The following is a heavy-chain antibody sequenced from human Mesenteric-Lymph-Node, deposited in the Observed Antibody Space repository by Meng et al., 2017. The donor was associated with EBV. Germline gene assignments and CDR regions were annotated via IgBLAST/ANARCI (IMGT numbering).Heavy chain of an antibody. CDR3: ARSTSSAWYDY. J-gene: IGHJ4*02. V-gene: IGHV4-4*02. D-gene: IGHD6-19*01. CDR2: VFHRGST. Sequence: QVQLQESGPGLVKASGTLSLTCAVSGGSIISDNWRTWVCQPPGKGLEWIGEVFHRGSTSYNPSLKSRLTISVDTSRNHFSLNLYSVTAADTAVYYCARSTSSAWYDYWGQGTLVTVSS. CDR1: GGSIISDNW.